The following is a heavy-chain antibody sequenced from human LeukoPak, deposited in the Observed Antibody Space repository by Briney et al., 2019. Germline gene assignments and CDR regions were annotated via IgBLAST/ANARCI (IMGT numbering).Heavy chain of an antibody. Sequence: SQTLSLTCAISGDSVSSNSAAWNWIRQSPSRGLEWLGRTYYRSKWYNDYAVSVKSRITINPDTSKNQFSLQLDSVTPEDTAVYYCARDLGYCSSTSCLPDWFDPWGQGTLVTVSS. J-gene: IGHJ5*02. CDR1: GDSVSSNSAA. D-gene: IGHD2-2*03. CDR3: ARDLGYCSSTSCLPDWFDP. V-gene: IGHV6-1*01. CDR2: TYYRSKWYN.